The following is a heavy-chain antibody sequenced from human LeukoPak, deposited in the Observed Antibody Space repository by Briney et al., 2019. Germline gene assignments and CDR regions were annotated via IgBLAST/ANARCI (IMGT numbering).Heavy chain of an antibody. Sequence: PGGALRLSCAASGFTVSSNYMSWVRQAPGKGLEWVSVIYSGGSTYYADSVKGRFTIYRDNSKNTLDLQITSLRPKNTPVNYCARPYALKEDPFYYWGQGTLVTVSS. CDR1: GFTVSSNY. D-gene: IGHD2-2*01. V-gene: IGHV3-53*01. J-gene: IGHJ4*02. CDR2: IYSGGST. CDR3: ARPYALKEDPFYY.